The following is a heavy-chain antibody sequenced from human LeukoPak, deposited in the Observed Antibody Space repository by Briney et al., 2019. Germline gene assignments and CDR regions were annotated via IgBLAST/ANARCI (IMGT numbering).Heavy chain of an antibody. D-gene: IGHD6-13*01. Sequence: GASVKVSCKASGYTFTSYGISWVRQAPGQGLEWMGWISAYNGNTNYAQKLQGRVTMTTDTSTSTAYMELRSLRSDDTAVYYCARDKIAAAGTTDDGMDYWGQGTLVTVSS. J-gene: IGHJ4*02. CDR3: ARDKIAAAGTTDDGMDY. CDR2: ISAYNGNT. V-gene: IGHV1-18*01. CDR1: GYTFTSYG.